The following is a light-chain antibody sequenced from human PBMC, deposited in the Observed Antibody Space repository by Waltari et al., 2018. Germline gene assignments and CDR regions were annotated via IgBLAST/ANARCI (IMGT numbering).Light chain of an antibody. J-gene: IGLJ3*02. Sequence: QSVLTQPPSASGTAGPRVTISCSGSSSNIGSNYVYWYLQLPGSAPKLLIYVNSQRPSGVPDRFSGSKSGTSASLAISGLRSEDEADYYCLAWDDSLSGPVFGGGTKLTVL. V-gene: IGLV1-47*01. CDR3: LAWDDSLSGPV. CDR2: VNS. CDR1: SSNIGSNY.